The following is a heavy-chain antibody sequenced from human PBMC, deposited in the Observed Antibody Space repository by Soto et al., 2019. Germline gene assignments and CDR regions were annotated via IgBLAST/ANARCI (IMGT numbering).Heavy chain of an antibody. V-gene: IGHV3-48*02. CDR1: GFTFITYS. D-gene: IGHD6-13*01. CDR3: ATSSSWHKYYYYYYGMDV. CDR2: ISDSGTPI. Sequence: GGSLRLSCAASGFTFITYSMNWVRQAPGKGLEWLAYISDSGTPIHYADSVKGRFTISRDNAKNTLFLQLNSLRDEDTAVYYCATSSSWHKYYYYYYGMDVWGQGTTVTVSS. J-gene: IGHJ6*02.